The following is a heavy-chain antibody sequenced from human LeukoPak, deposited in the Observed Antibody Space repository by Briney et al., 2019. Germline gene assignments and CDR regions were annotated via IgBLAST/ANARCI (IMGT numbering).Heavy chain of an antibody. D-gene: IGHD5-18*01. J-gene: IGHJ4*02. CDR1: GGSISSSSYY. CDR2: IYYSGST. V-gene: IGHV4-39*07. CDR3: ARGRGYSYGWYYFDY. Sequence: PSETLSLTCTVSGGSISSSSYYWGWIRQPPGKGLEWIGSIYYSGSTYYNPSLKSRVTVSVDTSKNQFSLKLSSVTAADTAVYYCARGRGYSYGWYYFDYWGQGTLVTVSS.